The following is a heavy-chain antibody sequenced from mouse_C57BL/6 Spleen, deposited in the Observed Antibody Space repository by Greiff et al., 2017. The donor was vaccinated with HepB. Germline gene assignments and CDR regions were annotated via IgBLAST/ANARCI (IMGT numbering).Heavy chain of an antibody. D-gene: IGHD3-3*01. J-gene: IGHJ2*01. Sequence: EVKLQESGAELVRPGASVKLSCTASGFNIKDDYMHWVKQRPEQGLEWIGWIDPENGDTEYASKFQGKATITADTSSNTAYLQLSSLTSEDTAVYYCTTGTPFDYWGQGTTLTVSS. V-gene: IGHV14-4*01. CDR1: GFNIKDDY. CDR3: TTGTPFDY. CDR2: IDPENGDT.